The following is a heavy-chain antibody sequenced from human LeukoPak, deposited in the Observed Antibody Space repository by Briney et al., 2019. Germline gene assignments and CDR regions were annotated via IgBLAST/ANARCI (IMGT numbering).Heavy chain of an antibody. V-gene: IGHV3-9*01. CDR3: AKDLGPGSMATSPGFDY. Sequence: GGSLRLSCAASGFTFDDYAMHWVRQAPGKGLEWVSGISWDSGSIGYADSVKGRFTISRDNAKTSLYLQMNSLRAEDTALYYCAKDLGPGSMATSPGFDYWGQGTLVTVSS. D-gene: IGHD5-24*01. CDR1: GFTFDDYA. J-gene: IGHJ4*02. CDR2: ISWDSGSI.